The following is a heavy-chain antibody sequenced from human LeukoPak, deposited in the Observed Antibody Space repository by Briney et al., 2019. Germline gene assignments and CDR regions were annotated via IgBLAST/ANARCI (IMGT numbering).Heavy chain of an antibody. Sequence: ASVKVSCKASGFTFTSYAISWVRQAPGQGLEWMGWISAYNGNTNHAQTLQGRVTMNTDTSTSTAYMELRSLRSDDPAVYYCARCSGYSGYDCYYFDYWGQGTLVTVSS. CDR3: ARCSGYSGYDCYYFDY. CDR1: GFTFTSYA. D-gene: IGHD5-12*01. V-gene: IGHV1-18*01. CDR2: ISAYNGNT. J-gene: IGHJ4*02.